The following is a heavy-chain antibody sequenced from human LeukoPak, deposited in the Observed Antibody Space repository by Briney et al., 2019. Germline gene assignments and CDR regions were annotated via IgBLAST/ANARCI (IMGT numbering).Heavy chain of an antibody. D-gene: IGHD4/OR15-4a*01. J-gene: IGHJ4*02. CDR3: ARLVDGANTRVDS. CDR1: RGSISPDH. Sequence: PSETLSLTCTVSRGSISPDHCAWIRQPPGKGLEWIGYIFYTGRARYNPSLEGRATSTVDMSKHQVSLKLRSVTAADTATYYCARLVDGANTRVDSWGQGTLVTVSS. CDR2: IFYTGRA. V-gene: IGHV4-59*08.